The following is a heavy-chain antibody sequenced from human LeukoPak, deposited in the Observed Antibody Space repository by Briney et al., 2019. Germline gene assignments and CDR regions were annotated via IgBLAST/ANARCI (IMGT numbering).Heavy chain of an antibody. CDR1: GFTFSSYS. CDR2: ISSSSSYI. V-gene: IGHV3-21*01. CDR3: ARGVVPAATVRNWFDP. D-gene: IGHD2-2*01. J-gene: IGHJ5*02. Sequence: GGPLRLSCAASGFTFSSYSMNWVRQAPGKGLEWVSSISSSSSYIYYADSVKGRFTISRDNAKNSLYLQMNSLRAEDTAVYYCARGVVPAATVRNWFDPWGQGTLVTVSS.